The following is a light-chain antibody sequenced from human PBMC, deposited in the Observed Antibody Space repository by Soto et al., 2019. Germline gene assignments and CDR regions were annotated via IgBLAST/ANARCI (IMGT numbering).Light chain of an antibody. V-gene: IGKV3-20*01. CDR2: GAS. CDR3: QQYGSSPPAT. CDR1: QTISSW. J-gene: IGKJ1*01. Sequence: TQSPSTLSGSVGDRVTITSRTSQTISSWLAWYQQKPGQAPRLLIYGASSRATGIPDRFSGSESGTEFTLTISGLEPEDFSVYYGQQYGSSPPATFGQGTKVDIK.